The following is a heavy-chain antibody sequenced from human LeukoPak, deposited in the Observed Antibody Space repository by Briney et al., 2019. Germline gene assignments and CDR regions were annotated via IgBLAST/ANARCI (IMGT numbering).Heavy chain of an antibody. V-gene: IGHV1-2*02. Sequence: ASVKVSCKASGYTFTSYYMHWVRQAPGQGLEWMGWINPDSGGTNFAQKFQGRVTMTRDTSISTAYMELTSLRSDDTALYYCARGREVAGTVSYWGQGSLVTVSS. CDR2: INPDSGGT. CDR1: GYTFTSYY. D-gene: IGHD6-19*01. CDR3: ARGREVAGTVSY. J-gene: IGHJ4*02.